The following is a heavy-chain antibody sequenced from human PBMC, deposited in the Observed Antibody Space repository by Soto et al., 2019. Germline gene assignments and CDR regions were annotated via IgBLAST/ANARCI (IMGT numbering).Heavy chain of an antibody. Sequence: SQTLSLTCAISGDSVSSNSAAWNWIRQSPSRGLEWLGRTYYRSKWYNDYAVSVKSRITINPDTSKNQFSLQLNSVAPEDTAVYYCARDGGVVPADLYYYGMDVWRQGTTVTVSS. D-gene: IGHD2-2*01. V-gene: IGHV6-1*01. CDR1: GDSVSSNSAA. J-gene: IGHJ6*02. CDR2: TYYRSKWYN. CDR3: ARDGGVVPADLYYYGMDV.